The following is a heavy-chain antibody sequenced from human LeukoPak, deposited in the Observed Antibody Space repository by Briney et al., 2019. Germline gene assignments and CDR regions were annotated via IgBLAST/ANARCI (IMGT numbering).Heavy chain of an antibody. V-gene: IGHV4-59*05. Sequence: GSLRLSCAASGFTFSSYWMSWVRQAPGKGREWIGSIYYIGSTYYNPSLKSRVTISVDTSKNQFSLKLNSVTAADTAMYFCVKSGGYGLIDYWGQGTLVTVSS. CDR1: GFTFSSYW. CDR3: VKSGGYGLIDY. CDR2: IYYIGST. D-gene: IGHD1-26*01. J-gene: IGHJ4*02.